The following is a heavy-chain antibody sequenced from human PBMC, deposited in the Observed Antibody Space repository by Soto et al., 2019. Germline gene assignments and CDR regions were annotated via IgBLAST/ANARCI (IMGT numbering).Heavy chain of an antibody. D-gene: IGHD2-8*01. CDR2: IYHRGST. CDR3: AKAPVRMMNALRYYSGLAV. J-gene: IGHJ6*02. CDR1: GGSISSGGYY. Sequence: QVQLQESGPGLVKPSETLSFTCNVSGGSISSGGYYWSWIRQLPGKGLERIGYIYHRGSTYYNPALERRITIAVYTSKNQLSVKMTSVTAADTAVYFCAKAPVRMMNALRYYSGLAVWGQGATVTVSS. V-gene: IGHV4-31*02.